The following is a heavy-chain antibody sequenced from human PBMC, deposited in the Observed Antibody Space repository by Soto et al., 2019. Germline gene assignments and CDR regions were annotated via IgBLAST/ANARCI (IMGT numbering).Heavy chain of an antibody. J-gene: IGHJ4*02. CDR1: GFTFSSYA. V-gene: IGHV3-23*01. D-gene: IGHD6-19*01. CDR3: AKDHLPGIAVAGTGAIDY. Sequence: WGSLRLSFAASGFTFSSYAIIWVLPTPLNWLEWVSVISGSGGSTYYADSVKGRFTISRDNSKNTLYLQMNSLRAEDTAVYYCAKDHLPGIAVAGTGAIDYWGQGTLVTVSS. CDR2: ISGSGGST.